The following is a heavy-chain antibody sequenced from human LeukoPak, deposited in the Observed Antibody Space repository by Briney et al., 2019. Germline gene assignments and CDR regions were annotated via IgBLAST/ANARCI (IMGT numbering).Heavy chain of an antibody. CDR3: AADGRYCSGGSCLEST. D-gene: IGHD2-15*01. Sequence: GGSLRLSCAASGFTFSDYYMSWIRQAPGKGLEWVSYISSSSSPIYYADSVKGRFTISRDNAKNSLYLQVNSLRAEDTAVYYCAADGRYCSGGSCLESTWGQGTLVTVSS. J-gene: IGHJ5*02. V-gene: IGHV3-11*01. CDR1: GFTFSDYY. CDR2: ISSSSSPI.